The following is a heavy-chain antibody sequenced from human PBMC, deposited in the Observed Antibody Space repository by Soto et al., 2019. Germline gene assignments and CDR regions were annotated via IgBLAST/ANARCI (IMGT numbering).Heavy chain of an antibody. Sequence: SETLSLTCPFSGYSISSRSYYWGWIRQPPGKGLEWIGEINHSGSTNYDPSLKSRVTISVDTSKNQFSLKLSSVTAADTAVYYCARGLKLSYYDPRRWRDYYMDVWGKGTTVTVSS. J-gene: IGHJ6*03. CDR3: ARGLKLSYYDPRRWRDYYMDV. CDR1: GYSISSRSYY. V-gene: IGHV4-39*07. D-gene: IGHD3-3*01. CDR2: INHSGST.